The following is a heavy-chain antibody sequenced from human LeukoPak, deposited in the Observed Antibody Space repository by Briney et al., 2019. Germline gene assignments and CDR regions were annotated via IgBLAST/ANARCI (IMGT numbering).Heavy chain of an antibody. CDR2: IYTSGST. CDR3: ARDNPTTVTTGSGWQYYYYMDV. J-gene: IGHJ6*03. V-gene: IGHV4-61*02. D-gene: IGHD4-17*01. Sequence: SETLSLTCTVSGGSISSGSYYWSWIRQPAGKGLEWIGRIYTSGSTNYNPSPKSRVTISVDTSKNQFSLKLSSVTAADTAVYYCARDNPTTVTTGSGWQYYYYMDVWGKGTTVTVSS. CDR1: GGSISSGSYY.